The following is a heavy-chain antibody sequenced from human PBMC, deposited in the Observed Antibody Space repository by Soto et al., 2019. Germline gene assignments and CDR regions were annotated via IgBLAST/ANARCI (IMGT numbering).Heavy chain of an antibody. Sequence: AAAVKVSCKASGYTFTSYYMHWVRQAPGQGLEWMGIINPSGGSTSYAQSFQGRVTITADKSTSTASLELSSLRSDDTAVYYCAREGRGKKAGYNGLVSLGYWGQGTLVTVSS. J-gene: IGHJ4*02. CDR2: INPSGGST. D-gene: IGHD2-2*02. CDR3: AREGRGKKAGYNGLVSLGY. CDR1: GYTFTSYY. V-gene: IGHV1-46*01.